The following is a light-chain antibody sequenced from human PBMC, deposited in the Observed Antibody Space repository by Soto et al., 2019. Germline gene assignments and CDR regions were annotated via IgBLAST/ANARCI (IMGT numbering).Light chain of an antibody. CDR3: SSYAGSNNLV. V-gene: IGLV2-8*01. Sequence: QSVLTQPPSASGSPGQSVTISCTGTSSDVGDFNYVSWYQQHPGKAPKLMLYAVTKRPSGVPDRFSGSKSGSTASLTVSGLQAEDEADYFCSSYAGSNNLVFGGGTQLTVL. CDR1: SSDVGDFNY. J-gene: IGLJ2*01. CDR2: AVT.